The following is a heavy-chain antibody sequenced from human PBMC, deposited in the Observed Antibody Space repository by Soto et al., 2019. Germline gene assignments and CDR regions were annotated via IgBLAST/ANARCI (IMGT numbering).Heavy chain of an antibody. Sequence: GGSLRLSCAASGFTFSSYAMSWVRQAPGKGLEWVSGISGSGGNTYYADSVKGRFTISRDNSKNTLSLRMNTLRAEDTAVYYCAEMSGDCGSASCSTFDYWGQGT. D-gene: IGHD2-2*02. CDR1: GFTFSSYA. J-gene: IGHJ4*02. CDR3: AEMSGDCGSASCSTFDY. V-gene: IGHV3-23*01. CDR2: ISGSGGNT.